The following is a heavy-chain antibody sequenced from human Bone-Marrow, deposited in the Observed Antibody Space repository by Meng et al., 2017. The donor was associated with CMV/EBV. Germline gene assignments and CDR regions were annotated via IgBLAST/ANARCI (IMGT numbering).Heavy chain of an antibody. V-gene: IGHV4-4*02. Sequence: CAVSNVSTSSSHWYSWVRQPPGKGLEWIGQVYHSASTDYNPSLKSRGTISVDKSKNQFSLNLSSVTAADTAVYYCARARWVIFYFDYWGHGTLVTVSS. CDR2: VYHSAST. CDR3: ARARWVIFYFDY. J-gene: IGHJ4*01. D-gene: IGHD3-16*02. CDR1: NVSTSSSHW.